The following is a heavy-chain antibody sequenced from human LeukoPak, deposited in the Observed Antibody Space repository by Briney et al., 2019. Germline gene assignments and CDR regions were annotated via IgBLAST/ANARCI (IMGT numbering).Heavy chain of an antibody. CDR3: ARDAYYYDSSGYYPLDY. CDR2: IWYDGSNK. CDR1: GFTFSSYG. Sequence: GGSLRLSCAASGFTFSSYGMHWVRQAPGKGLEWVAVIWYDGSNKYYADSVKSRFTISRDNSKNTLYLQMNSLRAEDTAVYYCARDAYYYDSSGYYPLDYWGQGTLVTVSS. D-gene: IGHD3-22*01. V-gene: IGHV3-33*01. J-gene: IGHJ4*02.